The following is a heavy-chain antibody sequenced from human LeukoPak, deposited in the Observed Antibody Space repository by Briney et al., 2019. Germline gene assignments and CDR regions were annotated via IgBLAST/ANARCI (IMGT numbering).Heavy chain of an antibody. J-gene: IGHJ4*02. Sequence: PGGSLRLSCAASGFTFSSYAMSWVRQAPGKGLEWVSAISGSGGSTYYADSVKGRFTISRDNSKNTLYLQMNSLRAEDTAVYYCAKDGTPDIVVVPAAILFDYWGQGTLVTVSS. CDR2: ISGSGGST. CDR3: AKDGTPDIVVVPAAILFDY. V-gene: IGHV3-23*01. CDR1: GFTFSSYA. D-gene: IGHD2-2*01.